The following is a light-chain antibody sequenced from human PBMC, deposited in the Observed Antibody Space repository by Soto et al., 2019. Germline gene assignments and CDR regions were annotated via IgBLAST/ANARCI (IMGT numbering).Light chain of an antibody. CDR1: QSVANAY. CDR3: QQYAASPRT. CDR2: GES. V-gene: IGKV3-20*01. Sequence: EIALTQSPGTLSLSPRERATLSCRASQSVANAYLAWYQHKVGQSPRLLIYGESNRAPGIPDRFSGSGSGTDFTLTISRLEPEDFAVYYCQQYAASPRTFGQGTQVEVK. J-gene: IGKJ1*01.